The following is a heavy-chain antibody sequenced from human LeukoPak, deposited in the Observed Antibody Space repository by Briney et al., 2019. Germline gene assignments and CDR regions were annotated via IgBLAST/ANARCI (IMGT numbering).Heavy chain of an antibody. V-gene: IGHV4-4*07. J-gene: IGHJ4*02. CDR3: ARGPMFFGVAYCDY. Sequence: PSEALSLTCTVSGGSISSYYWSWVRQPAGKGLEWIGRIYTSGSTNYNPSLKSRVTMSVDTSKNQFSLKLSSVTAADTAVYYCARGPMFFGVAYCDYWGQGTLVTVSS. CDR1: GGSISSYY. D-gene: IGHD3-3*01. CDR2: IYTSGST.